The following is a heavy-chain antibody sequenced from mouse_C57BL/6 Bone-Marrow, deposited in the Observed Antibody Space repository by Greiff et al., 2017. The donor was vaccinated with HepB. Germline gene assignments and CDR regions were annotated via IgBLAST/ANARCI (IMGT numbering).Heavy chain of an antibody. J-gene: IGHJ4*01. V-gene: IGHV14-3*01. CDR3: ARRNGDVGDAMDY. Sequence: VQLKQSVAELVRPGASVKLSCTASGFNIKNTYMHWVTQRPEQGLEWIGRIDPAHGNTTYAPKFQGKATINSDTSSNTAYLKLSSLTSEDTAIYYWARRNGDVGDAMDYWGQGTSVTVSS. D-gene: IGHD2-13*01. CDR2: IDPAHGNT. CDR1: GFNIKNTY.